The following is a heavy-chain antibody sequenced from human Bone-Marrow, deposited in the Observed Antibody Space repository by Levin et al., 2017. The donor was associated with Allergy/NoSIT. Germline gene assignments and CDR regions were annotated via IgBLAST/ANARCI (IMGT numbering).Heavy chain of an antibody. CDR1: GGSISGYY. D-gene: IGHD7-27*01. J-gene: IGHJ6*02. Sequence: SQTLSLTCTVSGGSISGYYWSWIRQPPGKGLEWIGYIYYSGSTKYNPSLKSRVTISVDTSKNQFSLKLNSVTAADTAVYYCARDRTITTTGETYFYGMDVWGQGTTVTVSS. V-gene: IGHV4-59*01. CDR2: IYYSGST. CDR3: ARDRTITTTGETYFYGMDV.